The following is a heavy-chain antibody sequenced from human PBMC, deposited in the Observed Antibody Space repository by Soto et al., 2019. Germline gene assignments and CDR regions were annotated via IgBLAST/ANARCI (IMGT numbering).Heavy chain of an antibody. D-gene: IGHD6-13*01. CDR1: GYTFTSYA. Sequence: ASVKVSCKASGYTFTSYAMHWVRQAPGQRLEWMGWINAGNGNTKYSQKFQGRVTITRDTSASTAYMELSSLRPEDTAVYYCVKGAEQQLNRIHLNHWGQGTLVTVSS. CDR3: VKGAEQQLNRIHLNH. V-gene: IGHV1-3*01. CDR2: INAGNGNT. J-gene: IGHJ4*02.